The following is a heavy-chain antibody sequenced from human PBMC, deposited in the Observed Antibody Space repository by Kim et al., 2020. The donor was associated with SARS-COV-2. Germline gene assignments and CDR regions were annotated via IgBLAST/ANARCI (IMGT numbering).Heavy chain of an antibody. CDR3: ASAFYYGDSNLFDY. J-gene: IGHJ4*02. CDR1: GFTFSSYG. D-gene: IGHD4-17*01. Sequence: GGSLRLSCAASGFTFSSYGMHWVRQAPGKGLEWVAVISYDGSNKYYADSVKGRFTISRDNSKNTLYLQMNSLRAEDTAVYYCASAFYYGDSNLFDYWGQGTLVTVSS. CDR2: ISYDGSNK. V-gene: IGHV3-33*05.